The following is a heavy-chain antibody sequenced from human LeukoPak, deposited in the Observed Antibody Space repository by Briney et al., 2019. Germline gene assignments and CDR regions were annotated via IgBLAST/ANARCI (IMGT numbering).Heavy chain of an antibody. CDR1: GFTFSDYW. CDR3: TRGDPDY. D-gene: IGHD2-21*02. Sequence: TGGSLRLSCAASGFTFSDYWMQWVRQAPGKGLEWVANINYHGNENYLLDSVKGRFTISRDNAKNSLFLQMNSLRVEDTAVYYCTRGDPDYWGLGTLVTVSS. J-gene: IGHJ4*02. V-gene: IGHV3-7*01. CDR2: INYHGNEN.